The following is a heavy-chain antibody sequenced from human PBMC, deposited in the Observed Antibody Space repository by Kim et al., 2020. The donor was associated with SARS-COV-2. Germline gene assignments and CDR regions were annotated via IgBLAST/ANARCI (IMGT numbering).Heavy chain of an antibody. Sequence: GGSLRLSCAASGFTFSSYAMSWVRQAPGKGLEWVSVIYSGGSSTYYADSVKGRFTISRDNSKNTLYLQMNSLRAEDTAVYYCAKNHRIGYFDYWGQGTLVTVSS. CDR1: GFTFSSYA. V-gene: IGHV3-23*03. J-gene: IGHJ4*02. D-gene: IGHD2-15*01. CDR3: AKNHRIGYFDY. CDR2: IYSGGSST.